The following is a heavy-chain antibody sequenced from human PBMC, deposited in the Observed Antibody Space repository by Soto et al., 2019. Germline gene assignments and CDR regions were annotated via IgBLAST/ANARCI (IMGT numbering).Heavy chain of an antibody. CDR1: GCSISSSSYY. Sequence: SEILSLTCTVSGCSISSSSYYWGWIRQPPGKGLEWIGSIYYSGSTYYNPSLKSRVTISVDTSKNQFSLKLSSVTAADTAVYYCAIGWFGELFDYWGQGTLVTVSS. J-gene: IGHJ4*02. D-gene: IGHD3-10*01. V-gene: IGHV4-39*01. CDR3: AIGWFGELFDY. CDR2: IYYSGST.